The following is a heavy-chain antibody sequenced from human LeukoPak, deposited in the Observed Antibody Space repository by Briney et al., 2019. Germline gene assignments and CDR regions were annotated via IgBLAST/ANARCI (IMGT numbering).Heavy chain of an antibody. V-gene: IGHV4-34*01. CDR1: GGSFSGYY. CDR3: ARGRAGTTFRYFDY. D-gene: IGHD1-7*01. Sequence: SETLSLTCAVYGGSFSGYYWSWIRQPPGKGLEWIGEISHSGSTNYNPSLKSRVTISVDTSKNQFSLKLSSVTAADTAVYYCARGRAGTTFRYFDYWGQGTLVTVSS. CDR2: ISHSGST. J-gene: IGHJ4*02.